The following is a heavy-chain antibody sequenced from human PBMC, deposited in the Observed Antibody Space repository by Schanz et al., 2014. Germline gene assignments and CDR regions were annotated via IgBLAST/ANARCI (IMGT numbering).Heavy chain of an antibody. Sequence: QVKLVQPGPEVKKLGAPVKVSCQASGNTLKDHAMHWVRQAPGQSLEWLGWINPANGNTHYSPRLNGRVSISSDTAASTVYLHFSSLKSDDTAVYYCARDLIAAAESWFDPWGQGTPITVSS. V-gene: IGHV1-3*01. CDR2: INPANGNT. CDR1: GNTLKDHA. D-gene: IGHD6-13*01. CDR3: ARDLIAAAESWFDP. J-gene: IGHJ5*02.